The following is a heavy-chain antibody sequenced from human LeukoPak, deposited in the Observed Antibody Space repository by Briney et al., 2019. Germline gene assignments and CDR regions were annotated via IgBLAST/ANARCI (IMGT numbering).Heavy chain of an antibody. CDR3: AKDVGSGKFYYFDY. CDR1: GFTISSYG. V-gene: IGHV3-23*01. CDR2: ISGSDGST. J-gene: IGHJ4*02. Sequence: PGGSLRLSCAASGFTISSYGMSWVRQAPGKGLEWVSAISGSDGSTYYADSVKGRFTISRDNSKNTLYLQMNSLRAEDTAVYYCAKDVGSGKFYYFDYWGQGTLVTVSS. D-gene: IGHD3-10*01.